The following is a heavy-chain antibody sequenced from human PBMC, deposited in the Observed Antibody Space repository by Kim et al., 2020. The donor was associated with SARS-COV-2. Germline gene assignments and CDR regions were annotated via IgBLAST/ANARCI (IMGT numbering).Heavy chain of an antibody. V-gene: IGHV1-2*02. CDR2: INPNSGGT. CDR1: GYTFTGYY. CDR3: ARDFTQPRDRRNFDWSHYMDV. D-gene: IGHD3-9*01. J-gene: IGHJ6*03. Sequence: ASVKVSCKASGYTFTGYYMHWVRQAPGQGLEWMGWINPNSGGTNYAQKFQGRVTMTRDTSISTAYMELSRLRSDDTAVYYCARDFTQPRDRRNFDWSHYMDVWGKGTTVTVSS.